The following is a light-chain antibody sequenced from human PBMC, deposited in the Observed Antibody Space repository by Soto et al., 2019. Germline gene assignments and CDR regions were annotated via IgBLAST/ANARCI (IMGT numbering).Light chain of an antibody. J-gene: IGKJ4*01. CDR1: QSVSSSY. CDR3: QQRSNWQGT. Sequence: EIVLTQSPGTPSLSPGERATLSCRASQSVSSSYLAWYQQKPGQAPRLLIYDASNRATGIPARFSGSGSGTDFTLTISSLEPEDFAVYYCQQRSNWQGTFGGGTKVDIK. CDR2: DAS. V-gene: IGKV3D-20*02.